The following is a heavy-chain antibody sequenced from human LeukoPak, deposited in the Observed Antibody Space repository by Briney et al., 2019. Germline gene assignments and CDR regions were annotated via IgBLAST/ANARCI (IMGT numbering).Heavy chain of an antibody. J-gene: IGHJ4*02. V-gene: IGHV1-69*01. Sequence: PVKVSCKASGGTFSSYAISWVRQAPGQGLEWMGGIIPIFGTANYAQKFQGRVTITADESTSTAYMELSSLRSEDTAVYYCARWCDYVWGSYPEAPYYFDYWGQGTLVTVSS. D-gene: IGHD3-16*02. CDR2: IIPIFGTA. CDR3: ARWCDYVWGSYPEAPYYFDY. CDR1: GGTFSSYA.